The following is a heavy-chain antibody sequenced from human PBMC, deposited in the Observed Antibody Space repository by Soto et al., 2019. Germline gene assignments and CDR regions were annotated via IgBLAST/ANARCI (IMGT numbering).Heavy chain of an antibody. J-gene: IGHJ3*02. Sequence: GGSLRLSCAASGFTFSSYWMHWVRQAPGKGLVWVSRINSDGSRTSYADSAKGRFTISRDNAKNTLYLQMNSLRAEDTAVYYCARGDYYDSSGPFSDAFDIWGQGTMVTVSS. CDR1: GFTFSSYW. CDR3: ARGDYYDSSGPFSDAFDI. CDR2: INSDGSRT. V-gene: IGHV3-74*01. D-gene: IGHD3-22*01.